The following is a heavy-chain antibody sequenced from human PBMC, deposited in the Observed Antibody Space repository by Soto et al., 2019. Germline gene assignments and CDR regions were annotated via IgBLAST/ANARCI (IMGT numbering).Heavy chain of an antibody. J-gene: IGHJ4*02. CDR3: ARASSSGWWSGFEY. V-gene: IGHV1-2*02. D-gene: IGHD6-19*01. Sequence: ASVKISCKASGYTFTGYYMHWVRQAPGQGLEWMGWINPNSGGTNYAQKFQGRVTMTRDTSISTAYMELSRLRSDDTAVYYCARASSSGWWSGFEYWGKGTLVTVSS. CDR2: INPNSGGT. CDR1: GYTFTGYY.